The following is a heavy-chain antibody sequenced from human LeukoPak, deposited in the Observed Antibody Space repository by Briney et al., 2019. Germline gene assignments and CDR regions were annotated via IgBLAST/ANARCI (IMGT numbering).Heavy chain of an antibody. CDR3: ARGGRYYKDLDY. V-gene: IGHV3-74*01. J-gene: IGHJ4*02. CDR1: GVTFSNDD. CDR2: ISSDGSRV. D-gene: IGHD1-26*01. Sequence: LGGSLRLSCAASGVTFSNDDLHWVRQAPGEGLVWVSGISSDGSRVTYADSVKGRFTISRDNAKNTLYLQMNSLRAEDTAVYYCARGGRYYKDLDYWGQGALVPVSS.